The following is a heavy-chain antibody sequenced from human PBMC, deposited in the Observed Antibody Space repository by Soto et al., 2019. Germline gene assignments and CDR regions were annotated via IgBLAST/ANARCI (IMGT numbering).Heavy chain of an antibody. Sequence: GGSLRLSCAASGFTFRSYAMSWVRQAPGKGLEWVSAIGGGGGRIYYADSVKGRFTISRDNSKNTLYLQMNSLRAEDTAIYYCARDPPGAGPDFDYWGQGALVTVSS. V-gene: IGHV3-23*01. CDR1: GFTFRSYA. J-gene: IGHJ4*02. D-gene: IGHD3-10*01. CDR3: ARDPPGAGPDFDY. CDR2: IGGGGGRI.